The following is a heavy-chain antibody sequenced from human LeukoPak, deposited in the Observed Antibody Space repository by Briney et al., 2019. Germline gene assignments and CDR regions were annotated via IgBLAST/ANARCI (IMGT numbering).Heavy chain of an antibody. CDR1: EFTFSSYA. J-gene: IGHJ4*02. V-gene: IGHV3-30*01. CDR3: ARDPLYYGSGSFDY. Sequence: PGGSLRLSCAASEFTFSSYAMHWVRQAPGKGLEWVALISYDGGNKYYADSVKGRFTISRDNSKNTLYLLMNSLRTEDTALYYCARDPLYYGSGSFDYWGQGTLVTVSS. CDR2: ISYDGGNK. D-gene: IGHD3-10*01.